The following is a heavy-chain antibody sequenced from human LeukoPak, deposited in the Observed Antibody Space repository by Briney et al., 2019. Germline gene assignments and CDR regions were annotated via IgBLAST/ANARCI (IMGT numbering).Heavy chain of an antibody. CDR1: GYTFTGYY. Sequence: ASVKVSCKASGYTFTGYYMHWVRQAPGQGLEWMGWINPNSGGTNYAQKFQGRVTMTRDTSISTAYMELSRLRSDDTAVYYCARGNWNYKPWFDPWGQGTLVTVSS. CDR2: INPNSGGT. J-gene: IGHJ5*02. CDR3: ARGNWNYKPWFDP. V-gene: IGHV1-2*02. D-gene: IGHD1-7*01.